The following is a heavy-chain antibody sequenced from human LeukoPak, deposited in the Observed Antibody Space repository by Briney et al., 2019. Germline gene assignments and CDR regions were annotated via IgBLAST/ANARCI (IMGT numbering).Heavy chain of an antibody. CDR3: ARADSSSWSY. J-gene: IGHJ4*02. V-gene: IGHV1-8*01. CDR2: MNPNSGNT. D-gene: IGHD6-13*01. CDR1: GYTFNNYD. Sequence: ASVKVSCKASGYTFNNYDINWVRQATGQGLEWMGWMNPNSGNTGYAQKFQGRVTMTRNTSISTAYMELSSLRSEDTAVYYRARADSSSWSYWGQGTLVTVSS.